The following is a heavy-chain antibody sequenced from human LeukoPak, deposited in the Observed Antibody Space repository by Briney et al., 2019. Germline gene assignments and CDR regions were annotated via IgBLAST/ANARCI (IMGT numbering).Heavy chain of an antibody. CDR3: ARGQGATVPQVGKNWFDP. CDR2: VNESGGT. V-gene: IGHV4-34*01. CDR1: TDSFSNYH. Sequence: SETLSLTCAVYTDSFSNYHWNWIRQTPAKGMEWIGEVNESGGTNISPSLRSRVILSVDTSKNQFSLKLISVTVADTAIYYCARGQGATVPQVGKNWFDPWGQGTRVTVSS. J-gene: IGHJ5*02. D-gene: IGHD1-26*01.